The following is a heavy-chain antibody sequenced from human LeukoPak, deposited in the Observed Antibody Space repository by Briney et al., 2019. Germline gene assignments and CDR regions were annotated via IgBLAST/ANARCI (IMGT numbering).Heavy chain of an antibody. V-gene: IGHV4-34*01. CDR3: ARVGVATISSYFDY. Sequence: SETLSLTCAVYGGSFCGYYWSWIRQPPGKGLEWIGEINHSGSTNYNPSLKSRVTISVDTSKNQFSLKLSSVTAADTAVYYCARVGVATISSYFDYWGQGTLVTVSS. CDR2: INHSGST. D-gene: IGHD5-12*01. CDR1: GGSFCGYY. J-gene: IGHJ4*02.